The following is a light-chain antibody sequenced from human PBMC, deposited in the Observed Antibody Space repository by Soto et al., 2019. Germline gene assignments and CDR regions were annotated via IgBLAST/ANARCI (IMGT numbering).Light chain of an antibody. CDR2: GAS. CDR1: QTVSSN. CDR3: QQYNNWPLLT. V-gene: IGKV3-15*01. J-gene: IGKJ4*01. Sequence: EIILTQSPDTLSLSPGERATLSCRASQTVSSNYLAWCQQRPGQAPRLLIYGASTRATGIPARFSGSGSGTEFTLTISSLQSEDFAVYYCQQYNNWPLLTFGGGTKVDIK.